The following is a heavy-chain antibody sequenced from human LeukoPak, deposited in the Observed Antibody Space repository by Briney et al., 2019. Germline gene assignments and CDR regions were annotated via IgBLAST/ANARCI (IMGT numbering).Heavy chain of an antibody. D-gene: IGHD6-19*01. CDR3: AKDSIAVAGPGYY. CDR1: GFTFSSYG. V-gene: IGHV3-30*18. J-gene: IGHJ4*02. CDR2: ISYDGSNK. Sequence: GRSLRLSYAASGFTFSSYGMHWVRQAPGKGLEWVAVISYDGSNKYYADSVKGRFTISRDNSKNTLYLQMNSLRAEDTAVYYCAKDSIAVAGPGYYWGQGTLVTVSS.